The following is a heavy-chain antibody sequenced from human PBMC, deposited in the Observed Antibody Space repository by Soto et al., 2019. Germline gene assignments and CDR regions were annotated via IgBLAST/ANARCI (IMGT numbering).Heavy chain of an antibody. D-gene: IGHD3-22*01. CDR1: GFTFSNYA. CDR3: EKGESSVSARDFDP. V-gene: IGHV3-23*01. Sequence: PGGSLRLSCEASGFTFSNYAIAWVRQAPGKGLEWVSGITSSGAAYYADSVKGRFTISRDNSKNTLYLQMNSLRAEDTAVYYCEKGESSVSARDFDPWGQGTLVTVSS. J-gene: IGHJ5*02. CDR2: ITSSGAA.